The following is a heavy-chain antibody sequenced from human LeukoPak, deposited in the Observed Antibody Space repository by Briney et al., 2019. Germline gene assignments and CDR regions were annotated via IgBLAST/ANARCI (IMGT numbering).Heavy chain of an antibody. Sequence: ASVRVSCKASGYTFNTYGINWVRQAPGQGLEWMGWINPNSGGTNYAQKFQGRVTMTRDTSINTAYMELSRLRSDDTALYYCARAASGTYSFDYWGQGALVTVSS. V-gene: IGHV1-2*02. J-gene: IGHJ4*02. D-gene: IGHD6-13*01. CDR2: INPNSGGT. CDR1: GYTFNTYG. CDR3: ARAASGTYSFDY.